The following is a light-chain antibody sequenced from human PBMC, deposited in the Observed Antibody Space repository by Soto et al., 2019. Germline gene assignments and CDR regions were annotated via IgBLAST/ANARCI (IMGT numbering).Light chain of an antibody. CDR2: QDT. Sequence: SYELTQPPSVSVSPGQTASITCSGDKLGNKYACWYQQKPGQSPVLVISQDTKRPSGIPERFSGSNSGNTATLTISGTQAIDEADYYCQAWDSSTRVFGGGTQLTVL. V-gene: IGLV3-1*01. CDR1: KLGNKY. J-gene: IGLJ2*01. CDR3: QAWDSSTRV.